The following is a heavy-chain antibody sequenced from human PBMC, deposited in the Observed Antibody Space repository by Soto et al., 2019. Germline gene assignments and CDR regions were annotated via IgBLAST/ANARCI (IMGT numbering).Heavy chain of an antibody. CDR3: AASIFYYGMDV. J-gene: IGHJ6*02. Sequence: GESLKISCKGSGYTFTNYWIGWVRQMPGKGLEWMGIIYPGDSDTKYNPSFQGQVTISADKSITTTYLRWTSLKASDTAIHYCAASIFYYGMDVWGQGTTVTVSS. CDR2: IYPGDSDT. V-gene: IGHV5-51*01. CDR1: GYTFTNYW.